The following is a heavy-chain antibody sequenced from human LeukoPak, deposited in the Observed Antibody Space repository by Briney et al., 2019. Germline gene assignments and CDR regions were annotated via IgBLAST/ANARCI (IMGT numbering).Heavy chain of an antibody. CDR1: GFTFSSYS. V-gene: IGHV3-48*01. CDR3: ARGGIAAAGGY. Sequence: GGSLRLSCAASGFTFSSYSMAWVRQAPGKGLEWVSYISSSSSTIYYADSVKGRFTISRDNAKNSLYLQMNSLRAEDTAVYYCARGGIAAAGGYWGQGTLVTVSS. J-gene: IGHJ4*02. D-gene: IGHD6-13*01. CDR2: ISSSSSTI.